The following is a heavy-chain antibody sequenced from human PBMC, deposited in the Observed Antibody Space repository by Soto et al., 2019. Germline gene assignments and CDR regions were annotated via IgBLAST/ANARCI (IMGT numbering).Heavy chain of an antibody. D-gene: IGHD3-10*02. J-gene: IGHJ2*01. V-gene: IGHV4-30-4*01. Sequence: QPPGKGLEWIGFIYYRGSTFYNLYLKSRLTISIDTSKNQFALKLSSVTAADTVVFFFQAEDGIRDVRSVSAFLLNRSSDL. CDR2: IYYRGST. CDR3: QAEDGIRDVRSVSAFLLNRSSDL.